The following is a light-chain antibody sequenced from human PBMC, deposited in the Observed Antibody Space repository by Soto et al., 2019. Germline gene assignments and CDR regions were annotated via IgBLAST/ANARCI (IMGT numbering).Light chain of an antibody. J-gene: IGKJ1*01. CDR2: GAS. CDR3: QQYNSYSWT. Sequence: IVVTPSPAPPSVSPGGRGPLSCPASQSVSSNLAWYQQKPGQAPRLLIYGASTRATGIPARFSGSGSGTEFTLTISSLQPDDFATYYCQQYNSYSWTFGQGTKVDIK. CDR1: QSVSSN. V-gene: IGKV3-15*01.